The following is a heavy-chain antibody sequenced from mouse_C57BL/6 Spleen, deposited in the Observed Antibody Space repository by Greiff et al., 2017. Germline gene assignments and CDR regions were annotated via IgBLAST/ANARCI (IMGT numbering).Heavy chain of an antibody. CDR3: ARPYYGSSPWYFDV. CDR1: GFTFSSYT. CDR2: ISGGGGNT. D-gene: IGHD1-1*01. Sequence: EVKVVESGGGLVKPGGSLKLSCAASGFTFSSYTMSWVRQTPEKRLEWVATISGGGGNTYYPDSVKGRFTISRDNAKNTLYLQMSSLRSEDTALYYCARPYYGSSPWYFDVWGTGTTVTVSS. V-gene: IGHV5-9*01. J-gene: IGHJ1*03.